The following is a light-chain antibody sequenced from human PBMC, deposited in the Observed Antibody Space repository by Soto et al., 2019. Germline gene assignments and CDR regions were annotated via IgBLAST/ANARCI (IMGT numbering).Light chain of an antibody. CDR2: KAS. V-gene: IGKV1-5*03. J-gene: IGKJ3*01. Sequence: DIQMTQSPSTLSASVGDRVTITCRASQSISSWLAWYQQKPGKAPKLLIYKASSLESGVPSRFSGSGSGTEFTLTISILQPDDFATYYCQQYNSHFTFGPGTKVDIK. CDR1: QSISSW. CDR3: QQYNSHFT.